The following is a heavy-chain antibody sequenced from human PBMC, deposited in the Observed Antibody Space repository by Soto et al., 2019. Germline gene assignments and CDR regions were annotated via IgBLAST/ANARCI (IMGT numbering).Heavy chain of an antibody. CDR1: GLTVSSYA. Sequence: EVQLVESGGGLIQPGGSLRLSCAVSGLTVSSYAMSWVRQAPGEGLEWVSVIYASDSTHYADSVKGRFTISRDNSKNTMFLQMNSLRAEDAAVYYCAKGWMDVWGEGTKVTVSA. V-gene: IGHV3-53*01. CDR3: AKGWMDV. J-gene: IGHJ6*04. CDR2: IYASDST.